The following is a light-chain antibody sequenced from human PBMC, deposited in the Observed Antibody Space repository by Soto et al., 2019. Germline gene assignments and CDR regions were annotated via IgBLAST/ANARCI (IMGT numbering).Light chain of an antibody. J-gene: IGKJ4*01. CDR1: QSVSNN. CDR2: FAS. CDR3: QQYNNWPLT. V-gene: IGKV3-15*01. Sequence: EIVMTQSPATLSVSPGERATLSCRASQSVSNNLAWYQQKPGQAPRLLIYFASPRATGTPARFSGSGSGTEFTLTISSLQSEDFAVYYCQQYNNWPLTFGGGTKVEIK.